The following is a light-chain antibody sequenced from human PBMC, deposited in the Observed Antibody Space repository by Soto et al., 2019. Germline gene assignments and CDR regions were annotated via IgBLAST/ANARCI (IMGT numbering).Light chain of an antibody. V-gene: IGKV3-20*01. CDR3: HQYGNSPIT. J-gene: IGKJ4*01. Sequence: EIVLTQSPATLSLSPGERATLSCRASQSVRSGYFAWYQQKPGQAPRLLIVAASDRATDIPDRFSGGGSGPDFTLTISRLEPEDFALYYCHQYGNSPITFGGGTKVDIK. CDR2: AAS. CDR1: QSVRSGY.